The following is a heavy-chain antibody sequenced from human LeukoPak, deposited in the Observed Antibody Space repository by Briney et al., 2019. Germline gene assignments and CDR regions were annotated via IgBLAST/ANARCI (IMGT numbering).Heavy chain of an antibody. D-gene: IGHD7-27*01. CDR3: TRSFNWGSDY. V-gene: IGHV3-73*01. CDR2: IRSKANSYAT. J-gene: IGHJ4*02. Sequence: GGSLRLSCVASGFTFSGFAIHWVRQASGKGLEWVGRIRSKANSYATTYAASMKGRFTISRDDSKNTAFLQMNSLKTEDTAIYYCTRSFNWGSDYWGQGTLVTVSS. CDR1: GFTFSGFA.